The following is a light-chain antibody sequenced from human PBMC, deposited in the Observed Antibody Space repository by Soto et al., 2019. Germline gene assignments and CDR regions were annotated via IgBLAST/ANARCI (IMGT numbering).Light chain of an antibody. V-gene: IGKV4-1*01. CDR1: QSVLYNSNNKNY. J-gene: IGKJ2*01. CDR3: QQYYDTPSYT. CDR2: WAS. Sequence: DIVLTQSPDSLAVSLGERATINCKSSQSVLYNSNNKNYLAWYQQKPGQPPKLLIYWASTRESGVPDRFSGSGSGKDFTLTISSLQAEDVAVYYCQQYYDTPSYTFGQGTKLEIK.